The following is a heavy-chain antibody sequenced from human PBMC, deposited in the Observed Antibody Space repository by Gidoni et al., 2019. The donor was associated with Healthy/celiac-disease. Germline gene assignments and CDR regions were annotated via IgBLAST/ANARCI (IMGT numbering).Heavy chain of an antibody. V-gene: IGHV4-31*02. CDR2: IYYSGST. D-gene: IGHD3-16*01. Sequence: GSISSGGYYWSWIRQHPGKGLEWIGYIYYSGSTYYNPSLKSRVTISVDTSKNQFSLKLSSVTAADTAVYYCARYLRGDDAFDIWVQGTMVTVSS. J-gene: IGHJ3*02. CDR3: ARYLRGDDAFDI. CDR1: GSISSGGYY.